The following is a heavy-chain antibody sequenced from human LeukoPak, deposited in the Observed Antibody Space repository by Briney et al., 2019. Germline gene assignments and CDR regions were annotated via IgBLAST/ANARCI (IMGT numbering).Heavy chain of an antibody. V-gene: IGHV3-15*05. J-gene: IGHJ5*02. CDR2: IKTRGDGATT. CDR1: GFMFSDYA. D-gene: IGHD6-13*01. Sequence: GGSLRLSCAACGFMFSDYAMHWVRQTPGKGLEWVGRIKTRGDGATTDLTAPVKGRFAISRDDSKSTLYLHTNSLTIDDTAVYYCTTEAPYTSGWFSWGQGTLVTVSS. CDR3: TTEAPYTSGWFS.